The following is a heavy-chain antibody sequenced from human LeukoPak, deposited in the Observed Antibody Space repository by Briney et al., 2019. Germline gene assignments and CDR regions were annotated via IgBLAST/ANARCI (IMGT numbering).Heavy chain of an antibody. Sequence: SETLSLTCTVSGGSISSSSYYWGWIRQPPGKGLEWIGSIYYSGSTYYNPSLKSRVTISVDTSKNQFSLKLSSVTAADTAVYYCVRRGLGSSTTRAFDYWGQGTLVTVSS. CDR1: GGSISSSSYY. J-gene: IGHJ4*02. V-gene: IGHV4-39*01. D-gene: IGHD2-2*01. CDR2: IYYSGST. CDR3: VRRGLGSSTTRAFDY.